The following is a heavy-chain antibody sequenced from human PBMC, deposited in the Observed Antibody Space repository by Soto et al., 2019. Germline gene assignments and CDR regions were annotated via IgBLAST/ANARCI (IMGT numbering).Heavy chain of an antibody. V-gene: IGHV3-30-3*01. CDR1: GFTFSSYA. CDR2: ISYDGSNK. CDR3: ARVGELDCSSTSCYYYYYYGMDV. J-gene: IGHJ6*02. Sequence: GGSLRLSCAASGFTFSSYAMHWVRQAPGKGLEWVAVISYDGSNKYYADPVKGRFTISRDNSKNTLYLQMNSLRAEDTAVYYCARVGELDCSSTSCYYYYYYGMDVWGQGTTVTVSS. D-gene: IGHD2-2*01.